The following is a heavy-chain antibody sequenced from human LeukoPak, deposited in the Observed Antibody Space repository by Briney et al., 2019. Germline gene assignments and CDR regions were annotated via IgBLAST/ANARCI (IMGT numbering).Heavy chain of an antibody. CDR2: ISSSTSYI. CDR1: GFTFSGNW. V-gene: IGHV3-21*01. CDR3: ARAGGSTVSHSDY. Sequence: GGSLRLSCVASGFTFSGNWMNWVRQAPGKGLEWVSSISSSTSYIYYADSVKGRFTISKDNAKNSLYLQMNSLRAEDTAVYYCARAGGSTVSHSDYWGQGTLVTVSS. D-gene: IGHD4-17*01. J-gene: IGHJ4*02.